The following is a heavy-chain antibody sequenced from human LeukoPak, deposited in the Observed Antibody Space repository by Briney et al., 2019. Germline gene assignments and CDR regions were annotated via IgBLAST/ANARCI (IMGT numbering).Heavy chain of an antibody. CDR2: IYYSGST. J-gene: IGHJ6*03. D-gene: IGHD6-13*01. CDR1: GGSISSYY. Sequence: SSETLSLTCTVSGGSISSYYWGWIRQPPGKGLEWIGYIYYSGSTNYNPSLKSRVTISVDTSKNQFSLKLSSVTAADTAVYYCARGPQGSVPAAGTIYYYYMDVWGKGTTVTVSS. V-gene: IGHV4-59*01. CDR3: ARGPQGSVPAAGTIYYYYMDV.